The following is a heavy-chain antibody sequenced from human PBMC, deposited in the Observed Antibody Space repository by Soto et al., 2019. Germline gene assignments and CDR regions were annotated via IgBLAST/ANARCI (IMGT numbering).Heavy chain of an antibody. CDR1: GFTFNSFA. Sequence: EVQLLESGGNLVQPGESLRLSCAASGFTFNSFAMSWVRQAPGKGLEWVSHISSGGDTYYADSVKGRFTISRDNSKNTLFLQMNSLRAEDTAVYFCAKTYKDSAYSSGLLAAFDIWGQGTMVTVSS. J-gene: IGHJ3*02. D-gene: IGHD6-19*01. V-gene: IGHV3-23*01. CDR2: ISSGGDT. CDR3: AKTYKDSAYSSGLLAAFDI.